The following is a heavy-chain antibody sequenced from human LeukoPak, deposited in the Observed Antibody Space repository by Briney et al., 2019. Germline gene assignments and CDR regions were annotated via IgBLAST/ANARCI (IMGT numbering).Heavy chain of an antibody. CDR2: IGNNGGGV. Sequence: GGSLRLSCAASGFTFNTYTMYWVRHPPGKRLEWVSIIGNNGGGVHYADSVRGRFTISRDNAKNSLYLQMNSLRVEDTAFYYCAKDNRRHYTSGPNPDSLHWGQGALVTVSS. CDR3: AKDNRRHYTSGPNPDSLH. V-gene: IGHV3-23*01. D-gene: IGHD6-19*01. CDR1: GFTFNTYT. J-gene: IGHJ4*02.